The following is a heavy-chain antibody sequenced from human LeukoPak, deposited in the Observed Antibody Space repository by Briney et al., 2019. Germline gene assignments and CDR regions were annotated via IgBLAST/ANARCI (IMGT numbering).Heavy chain of an antibody. CDR3: AGEYYDILTGYPNYYYYYGMDV. V-gene: IGHV1-69*04. CDR2: IIPILGIA. J-gene: IGHJ6*02. Sequence: GASVKVSCKASGGTFSSYAISWVRQAPGQGLEWMGRIIPILGIANYAQKFQGRVTITADKSTSTAYMELSSLRSEDTAVYYCAGEYYDILTGYPNYYYYYGMDVWGQGTTVTVSS. CDR1: GGTFSSYA. D-gene: IGHD3-9*01.